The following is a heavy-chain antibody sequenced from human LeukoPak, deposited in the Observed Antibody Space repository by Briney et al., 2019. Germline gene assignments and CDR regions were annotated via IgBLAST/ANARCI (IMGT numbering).Heavy chain of an antibody. V-gene: IGHV1-69*13. CDR2: TIPIFGTA. CDR3: ARRTDGDGDLDY. D-gene: IGHD2-21*02. J-gene: IGHJ4*02. Sequence: SVKVSCKASGGTFSSYAISWVRQAPGQGLEWMGGTIPIFGTANYAQKFQGRVTITADESTSTAYMELSSLRSEDTAVYYCARRTDGDGDLDYWGQGTLVTVSS. CDR1: GGTFSSYA.